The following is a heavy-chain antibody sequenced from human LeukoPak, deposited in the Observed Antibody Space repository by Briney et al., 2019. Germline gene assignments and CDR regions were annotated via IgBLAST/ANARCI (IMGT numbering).Heavy chain of an antibody. Sequence: PSETLSLTCAVSGGSISSSNWWSWVRQPPGKGLEWIGEIYHSGSTNYNPSLKSRVTISVDTSKNQFSLKLSSVTAADTAVYYCARLVGYCSSTSCLLDYWGQGTLVTVSS. J-gene: IGHJ4*02. D-gene: IGHD2-2*01. V-gene: IGHV4-4*02. CDR1: GGSISSSNW. CDR2: IYHSGST. CDR3: ARLVGYCSSTSCLLDY.